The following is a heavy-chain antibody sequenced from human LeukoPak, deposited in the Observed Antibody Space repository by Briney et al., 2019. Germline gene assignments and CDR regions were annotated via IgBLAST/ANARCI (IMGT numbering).Heavy chain of an antibody. J-gene: IGHJ2*01. V-gene: IGHV4-39*01. Sequence: SQTLSLTCTVSGGSISSGGYYWGWIRQPPGKGLEWIGSSYYSGSTYYNPSLKSRVTISVDTSKNQFSLKLSSMTAADTAVYYCARHVLRWHSGDWYFDLWGRGTLVTVSS. D-gene: IGHD4-23*01. CDR3: ARHVLRWHSGDWYFDL. CDR1: GGSISSGGYY. CDR2: SYYSGST.